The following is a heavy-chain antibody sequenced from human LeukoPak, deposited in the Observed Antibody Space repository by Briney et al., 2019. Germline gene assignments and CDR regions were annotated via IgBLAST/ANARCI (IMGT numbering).Heavy chain of an antibody. D-gene: IGHD4-17*01. CDR1: GLTFSSCS. CDR3: ARDYGAGDYAY. CDR2: ITSSSSYI. J-gene: IGHJ4*02. Sequence: GGSLRLSCAASGLTFSSCSMNWVRQAPGKGLEWVSSITSSSSYIYYADSVKGRFTISRDNAKNSLYLQMNSLRADDTAVYYCARDYGAGDYAYWGQGTLVTVSS. V-gene: IGHV3-21*01.